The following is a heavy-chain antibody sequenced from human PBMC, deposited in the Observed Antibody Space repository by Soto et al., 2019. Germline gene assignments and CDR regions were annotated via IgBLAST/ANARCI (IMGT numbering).Heavy chain of an antibody. CDR2: INHSGST. V-gene: IGHV4-34*01. D-gene: IGHD3-3*01. Sequence: SETLSLTCAVYGGSFSCYYWRWIRQPPGKGLEWIGEINHSGSTNYNPSLKSRVTISVDTSKNQFSLKLSSVTAADTAVYYCARGGVXDFWSGYFSAGYYGMDVWGQGTTVTVSS. CDR3: ARGGVXDFWSGYFSAGYYGMDV. CDR1: GGSFSCYY. J-gene: IGHJ6*02.